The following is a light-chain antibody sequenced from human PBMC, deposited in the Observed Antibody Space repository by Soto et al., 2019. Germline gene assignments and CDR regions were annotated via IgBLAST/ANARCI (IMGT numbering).Light chain of an antibody. CDR3: SSYTRSSTVV. V-gene: IGLV2-14*01. CDR2: EVN. CDR1: SSDVCDHNY. Sequence: QSALTQPASVSGSPGQSITISCTGSSSDVCDHNYLSWYQQQPGKAPKLMIYEVNNRPSGVSNRFSGSKSGNTASLTISGLQAEDEADYYCSSYTRSSTVVFGGGTKLTVL. J-gene: IGLJ2*01.